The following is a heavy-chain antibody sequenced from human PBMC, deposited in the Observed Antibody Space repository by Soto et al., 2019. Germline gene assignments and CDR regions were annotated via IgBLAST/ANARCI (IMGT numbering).Heavy chain of an antibody. Sequence: QVQLVQSGAEVKKPGASVKVSCKASGYTFTGYYMHWVRQAPGQGLEWMGWINPNSGGTNYAQKFQGRVTHARDTALSTAQHEVGRLKIYETGLVYRGEFCGGNSALDYWGQGTLVTVSS. CDR1: GYTFTGYY. V-gene: IGHV1-2*01. J-gene: IGHJ4*02. D-gene: IGHD3-16*01. CDR2: INPNSGGT. CDR3: GEFCGGNSALDY.